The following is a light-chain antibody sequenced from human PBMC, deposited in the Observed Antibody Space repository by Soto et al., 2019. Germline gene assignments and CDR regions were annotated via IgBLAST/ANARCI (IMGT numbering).Light chain of an antibody. CDR2: AAS. Sequence: DIQMIQSPSSLSPPVRDRVTMTCLASQTIGTFLNWYQQRPGKAPKLLISAASSLQGGLQSRFSGYASRSHCTPTITSLQLEDFAQKYCQRHYSPSYSFGQGNK. CDR3: QRHYSPSYS. CDR1: QTIGTF. J-gene: IGKJ2*01. V-gene: IGKV1-39*01.